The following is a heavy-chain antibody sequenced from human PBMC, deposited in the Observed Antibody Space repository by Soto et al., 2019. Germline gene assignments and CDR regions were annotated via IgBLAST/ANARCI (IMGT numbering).Heavy chain of an antibody. V-gene: IGHV3-23*01. CDR2: ISGSGGST. Sequence: GGSLRLSCAASGFTFSSYAMSWVRQAPGKGLEWVSAISGSGGSTYYADSVKGRFTISRDNSKNTLYLQMNSLRAEDTAVYYCAKDLRTMVRGVICFDYWGQGTLVTVSS. J-gene: IGHJ4*02. CDR1: GFTFSSYA. CDR3: AKDLRTMVRGVICFDY. D-gene: IGHD3-10*01.